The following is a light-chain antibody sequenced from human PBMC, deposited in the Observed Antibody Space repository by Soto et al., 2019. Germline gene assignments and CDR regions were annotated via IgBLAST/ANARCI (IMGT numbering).Light chain of an antibody. J-gene: IGLJ1*01. V-gene: IGLV2-14*01. Sequence: QSALTQPASVSGSPGQSITISCTGTSSDVGRYNYVSWYQQHPGKAPKLMIYDVSNRPSGVSNRFSGSKSGNTASLTISGLQAEDEADYYCSSYTGCFTLDYVFGAGTKLTVL. CDR2: DVS. CDR3: SSYTGCFTLDYV. CDR1: SSDVGRYNY.